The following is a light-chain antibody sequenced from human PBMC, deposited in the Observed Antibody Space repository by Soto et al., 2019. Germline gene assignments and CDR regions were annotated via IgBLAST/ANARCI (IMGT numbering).Light chain of an antibody. CDR1: QDISNY. CDR2: AAS. V-gene: IGKV1-27*01. Sequence: IQMTQSPSSLSASIGDRVTITCRASQDISNYLAWYQQRPGQIPELLIYAASTIQSGVPSRFSGSGSGTDFTLTISSLQPEDVATYYCQKYNSAPRTFGPGTKVDLK. CDR3: QKYNSAPRT. J-gene: IGKJ3*01.